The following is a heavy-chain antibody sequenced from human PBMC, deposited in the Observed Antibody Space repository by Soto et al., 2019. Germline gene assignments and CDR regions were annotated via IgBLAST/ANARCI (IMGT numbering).Heavy chain of an antibody. CDR2: IYYSGSP. Sequence: PSETLSLTCTVSGGYIINFYLTWIRKSPGKGLEWIANIYYSGSPNYNPSLESRVTISVDTSKNQFSLKLNSMTAADTAIYYCARVGGSGWNFDSWGQGILVTVSS. V-gene: IGHV4-59*01. CDR3: ARVGGSGWNFDS. D-gene: IGHD6-19*01. J-gene: IGHJ4*02. CDR1: GGYIINFY.